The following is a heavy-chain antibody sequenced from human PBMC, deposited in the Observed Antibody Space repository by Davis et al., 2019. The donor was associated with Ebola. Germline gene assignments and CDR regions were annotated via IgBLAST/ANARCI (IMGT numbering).Heavy chain of an antibody. CDR3: ASGDGRGRSYDMDV. V-gene: IGHV3-7*03. D-gene: IGHD3/OR15-3a*01. CDR1: GFTFSYYW. CDR2: IKQDGSEK. J-gene: IGHJ6*03. Sequence: GGSLRLSCAASGFTFSYYWVSWVRQAPGKGLEWVANIKQDGSEKYYVDSVKGRFTISRDNAKNSLYLQMNSLRAEDTAFYYCASGDGRGRSYDMDVWGQGTTVTVSS.